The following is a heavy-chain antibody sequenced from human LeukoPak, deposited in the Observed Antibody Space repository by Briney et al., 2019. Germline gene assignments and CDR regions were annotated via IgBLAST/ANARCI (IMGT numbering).Heavy chain of an antibody. CDR1: GFTFSSYA. V-gene: IGHV3-23*01. CDR2: ISGSGGST. J-gene: IGHJ3*02. D-gene: IGHD2-2*02. CDR3: ASPARGVLAAIQGATDAFDI. Sequence: GGSLRLSCAASGFTFSSYAMSWVRQAPGKGLEWVSAISGSGGSTYYADSVKGRFTISRDNSKNTLYLQMNSLRAEDTAVYYCASPARGVLAAIQGATDAFDIWGQGTMVTVSS.